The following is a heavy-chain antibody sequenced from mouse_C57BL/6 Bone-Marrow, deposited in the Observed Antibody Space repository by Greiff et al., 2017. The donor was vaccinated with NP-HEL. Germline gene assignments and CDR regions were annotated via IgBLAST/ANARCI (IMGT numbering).Heavy chain of an antibody. V-gene: IGHV1-5*01. CDR3: TRRLITGYWYFDV. D-gene: IGHD1-1*01. CDR2: IYPGNSDT. Sequence: VQLQQSGTVLARPGASVKMSCKTSGYTFTSYWMHWVKQRPGQGLEWIGAIYPGNSDTSYNQKFKGKAKLTAVTSASTAYMELSSLTNEDSAVYYCTRRLITGYWYFDVWGTGTTVTVSS. CDR1: GYTFTSYW. J-gene: IGHJ1*03.